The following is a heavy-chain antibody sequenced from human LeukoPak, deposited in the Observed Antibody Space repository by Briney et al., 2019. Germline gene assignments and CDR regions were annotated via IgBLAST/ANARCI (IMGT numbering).Heavy chain of an antibody. CDR3: AKAVTYGSPHGMDV. J-gene: IGHJ6*02. Sequence: GGSLRLSCAASGVTFSSYAMNWIRQGPGKGLEWVSGISASGGSTFHADSVKGRFTISRDNSKNTVNLQMNSLRVEDTAVYYCAKAVTYGSPHGMDVWGQGTTVTVSS. V-gene: IGHV3-23*01. CDR2: ISASGGST. D-gene: IGHD3-10*01. CDR1: GVTFSSYA.